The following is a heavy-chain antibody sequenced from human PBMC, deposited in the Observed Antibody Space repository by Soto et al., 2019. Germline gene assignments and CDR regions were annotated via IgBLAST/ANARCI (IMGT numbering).Heavy chain of an antibody. CDR2: IYWDDDK. CDR3: AHRRGYYGDCSSGQFDY. Sequence: QITLKESGPTLVEPTKTITLTCSLSGFSISTSGVGVGWIRQTPGKALRRLVLIYWDDDKRYSPSLKTRLAITKDTSKNQVVNTLTDMDPVDKGTYYCAHRRGYYGDCSSGQFDYWGQGTLVTVSS. CDR1: GFSISTSGVG. V-gene: IGHV2-5*02. J-gene: IGHJ4*02. D-gene: IGHD4-17*01.